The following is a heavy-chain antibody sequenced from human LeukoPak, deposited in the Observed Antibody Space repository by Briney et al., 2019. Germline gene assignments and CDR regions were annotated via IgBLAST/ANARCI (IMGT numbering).Heavy chain of an antibody. CDR3: ARAPLGNSGVVTPYFDY. J-gene: IGHJ4*02. D-gene: IGHD3-3*01. CDR1: GFTFSSYG. Sequence: GGSLRLSCAASGFTFSSYGMHWVRQAPGKGLEWVAVIWYDGSNKYYADSVKGRFTISRDNSKNTLYLQMNSLRAEDTAVYYCARAPLGNSGVVTPYFDYWGQGTLVTVSS. V-gene: IGHV3-33*01. CDR2: IWYDGSNK.